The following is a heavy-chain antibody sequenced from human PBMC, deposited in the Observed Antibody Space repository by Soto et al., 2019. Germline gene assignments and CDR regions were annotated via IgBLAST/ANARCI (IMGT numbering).Heavy chain of an antibody. D-gene: IGHD3-16*01. CDR3: ARSPLTYDYVRQTWSEVGDSFDI. CDR2: INHSGST. V-gene: IGHV4-34*01. Sequence: PSETLSLTCAAYGGSFGGYYWRWIRQPPGKGLEWIGEINHSGSTNYNPSLKSRVTISVDTSKSQFSLHLLSVTAADTAVYYCARSPLTYDYVRQTWSEVGDSFDIWGRGTWVTVSS. J-gene: IGHJ3*02. CDR1: GGSFGGYY.